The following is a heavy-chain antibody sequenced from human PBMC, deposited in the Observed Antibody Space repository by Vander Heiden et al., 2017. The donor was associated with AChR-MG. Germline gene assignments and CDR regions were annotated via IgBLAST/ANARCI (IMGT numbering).Heavy chain of an antibody. V-gene: IGHV1-69*06. J-gene: IGHJ2*01. D-gene: IGHD2-15*01. Sequence: QVQLVQLGAEVKKPGSPVTVPCKASGGTFSRYASGWQRQDPGQGLGWMGGVIPIFGTANYAQKFQGRVTITADKSTSTAYMELSRLRSEDTAVYYCARDRGSYDWYFDLWGRGTLVTVSS. CDR1: GGTFSRYA. CDR2: VIPIFGTA. CDR3: ARDRGSYDWYFDL.